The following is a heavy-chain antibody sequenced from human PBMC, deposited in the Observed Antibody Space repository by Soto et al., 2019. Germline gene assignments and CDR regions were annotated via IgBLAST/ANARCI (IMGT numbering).Heavy chain of an antibody. J-gene: IGHJ4*02. CDR2: IYSGGST. D-gene: IGHD3-10*01. CDR1: GFTVSSNY. Sequence: EVQLVESGGGLVQPGGSLRLSCAVSGFTVSSNYINWVHQAPGKGLEWVSVIYSGGSTYFADSVKGRFTISRDNSKNTLYLQMNSLRAEDTAVYYCARGATYGSGSHIDYWGQGTLVSVSS. V-gene: IGHV3-66*01. CDR3: ARGATYGSGSHIDY.